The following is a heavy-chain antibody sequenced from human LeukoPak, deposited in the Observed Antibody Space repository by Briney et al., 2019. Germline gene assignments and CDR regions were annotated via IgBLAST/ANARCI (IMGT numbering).Heavy chain of an antibody. CDR1: GGSFNGYY. J-gene: IGHJ4*02. V-gene: IGHV4-34*01. D-gene: IGHD3-22*01. Sequence: PSDTLSLTCAVHGGSFNGYYWSWIRQPPGKGLEWIGEINHSGSTNYNPSLKSRVTISVDTSKNQFSLKLSSVTAADTAVYYCARGQSQNYYDSSGYPDYWGQGTLVTVSS. CDR3: ARGQSQNYYDSSGYPDY. CDR2: INHSGST.